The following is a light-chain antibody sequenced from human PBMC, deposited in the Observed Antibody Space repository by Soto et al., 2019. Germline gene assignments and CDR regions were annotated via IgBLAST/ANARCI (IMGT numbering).Light chain of an antibody. CDR2: EVS. CDR3: MQSTQLPPT. CDR1: QSLLHITGETF. V-gene: IGKV2D-29*02. Sequence: DVVMTQTPLSLSVAPGQPASISCKSSQSLLHITGETFLFWYLQKPGQSPQLLIYEVSTRVSGVPERFSGRVSGTDCTLEISRVETDDVGIYYCMQSTQLPPTFGQGTRLGIE. J-gene: IGKJ5*01.